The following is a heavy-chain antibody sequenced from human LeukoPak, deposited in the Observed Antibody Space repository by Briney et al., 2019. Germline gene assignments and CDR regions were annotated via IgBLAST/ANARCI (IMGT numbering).Heavy chain of an antibody. Sequence: GGSLRLSCAAYGLTFSDYYMSWIRQAPGKGLEWISYIRGSGRTLFYADSVKGRFHISRDNARNSLYLEMNSLRAEDTAVYYCAREVHSNVELRYFDWVPYGMDVWGQGTTVTVSS. CDR1: GLTFSDYY. D-gene: IGHD3-9*01. CDR2: IRGSGRTL. J-gene: IGHJ6*02. V-gene: IGHV3-11*01. CDR3: AREVHSNVELRYFDWVPYGMDV.